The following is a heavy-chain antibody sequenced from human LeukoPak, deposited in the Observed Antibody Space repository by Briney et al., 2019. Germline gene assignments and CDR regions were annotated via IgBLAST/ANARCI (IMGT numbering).Heavy chain of an antibody. CDR3: ARTSYDYVWGSYRLFDY. D-gene: IGHD3-16*02. CDR2: IIPILGIA. Sequence: SVKVSCEASGGTFSSYAISWVRQAPGQGLEWMGRIIPILGIANYAQKFQGRVTITADKSTSTAYMELSSLRSEDTAVYYCARTSYDYVWGSYRLFDYWGQGTLVTVSS. V-gene: IGHV1-69*04. CDR1: GGTFSSYA. J-gene: IGHJ4*02.